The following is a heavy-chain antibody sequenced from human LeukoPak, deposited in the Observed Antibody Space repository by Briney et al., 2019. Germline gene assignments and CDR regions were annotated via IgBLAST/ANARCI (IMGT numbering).Heavy chain of an antibody. J-gene: IGHJ3*02. CDR2: INPDSGVT. V-gene: IGHV1-2*02. D-gene: IGHD2-15*01. CDR1: GYTFTDYY. Sequence: ASVKVSCKASGYTFTDYYMHWVRQAPGQGLEWMGWINPDSGVTNYPQKFQGRVTMTRDTSSSTAYMELIRLRSDDTAVYYCARDGTFDIWGQGKMVTVFS. CDR3: ARDGTFDI.